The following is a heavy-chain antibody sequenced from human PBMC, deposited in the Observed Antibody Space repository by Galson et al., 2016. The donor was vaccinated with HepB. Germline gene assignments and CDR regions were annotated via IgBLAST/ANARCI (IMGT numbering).Heavy chain of an antibody. CDR1: KFTFEDYT. D-gene: IGHD3-10*01. CDR2: INWDGSET. V-gene: IGHV3-43*01. CDR3: TSDLWFDRPIFDY. Sequence: SLRLSCAASKFTFEDYTMHWVRQAPGKGLEWVCLINWDGSETSYADSVEGRFTISRDNTKNSLYLQMSSLRSEDTAVYYCTSDLWFDRPIFDYWGQGTLVTVSS. J-gene: IGHJ4*02.